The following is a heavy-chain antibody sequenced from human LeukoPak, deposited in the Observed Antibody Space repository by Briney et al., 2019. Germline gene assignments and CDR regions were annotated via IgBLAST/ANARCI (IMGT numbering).Heavy chain of an antibody. CDR3: ARGVYSGYDYDDY. CDR1: GFTLTEVS. CDR2: FNPEDGET. Sequence: GASVKVSCKVSGFTLTEVSMHWVRQAPGKGLEWIGGFNPEDGETLYAQKFQGRVTMTRNTSISTAYMELSSLRSEDTAVYYCARGVYSGYDYDDYWGQGTLVTVSS. J-gene: IGHJ4*02. V-gene: IGHV1-24*01. D-gene: IGHD5-12*01.